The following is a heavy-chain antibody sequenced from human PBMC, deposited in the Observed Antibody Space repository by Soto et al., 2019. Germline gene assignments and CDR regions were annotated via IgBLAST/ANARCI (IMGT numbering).Heavy chain of an antibody. D-gene: IGHD3-3*01. J-gene: IGHJ4*02. CDR1: GFTFSSYW. V-gene: IGHV3-74*01. CDR3: ASALKYYDFWSGSHMNAFDI. CDR2: INSDGSST. Sequence: PGGSLRLSCAASGFTFSSYWMHWVRHAPGKGLVWVSRINSDGSSTSYADSVKGRFTISRDNAKNTLYLQMNSLRAEDTAVYYCASALKYYDFWSGSHMNAFDIWGQGTLVTVSS.